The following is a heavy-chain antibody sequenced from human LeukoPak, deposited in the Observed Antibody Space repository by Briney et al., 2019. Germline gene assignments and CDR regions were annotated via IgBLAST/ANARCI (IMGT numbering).Heavy chain of an antibody. V-gene: IGHV3-23*01. Sequence: GGSLRLTCVASEFTFSSYAMSWVRQAPGKGLEWVSGISGSGGSTYYADSVKGRFTISRDISKNTLYLQMNSLRAEDTAVYYCAKDRYSGYFDYWGQGTLVTVSS. CDR2: ISGSGGST. D-gene: IGHD5-12*01. CDR1: EFTFSSYA. J-gene: IGHJ4*02. CDR3: AKDRYSGYFDY.